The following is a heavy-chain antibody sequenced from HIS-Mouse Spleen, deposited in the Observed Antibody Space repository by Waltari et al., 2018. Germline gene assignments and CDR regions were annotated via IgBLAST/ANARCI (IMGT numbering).Heavy chain of an antibody. V-gene: IGHV4-39*07. Sequence: QLQLQESGPGLVKPSETLSLTCTVSGGSISSSSYYWGWIRQPPGKGLGWIGSIHYRRSTYYNPSLKGRVTISVDTSKNQFSLKLSSVTAADTAVYYCAREIPYSSSWYDWYFDLWGRGTLVTVSS. CDR1: GGSISSSSYY. J-gene: IGHJ2*01. CDR2: IHYRRST. D-gene: IGHD6-13*01. CDR3: AREIPYSSSWYDWYFDL.